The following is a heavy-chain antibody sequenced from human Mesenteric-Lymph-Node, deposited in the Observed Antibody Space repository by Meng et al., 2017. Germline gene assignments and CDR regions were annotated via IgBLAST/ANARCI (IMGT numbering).Heavy chain of an antibody. Sequence: ASVKVSCKASGYTFTGYYIHWVRQAPGQGLEWMGVINPNGGSTFYAQRFQGRVTMTRDTSTSTVYMELSSLRSDDTAVYYCARVIRDNLGAYSFDIWGQGTMVTVSS. J-gene: IGHJ3*02. V-gene: IGHV1-46*01. D-gene: IGHD3-10*01. CDR3: ARVIRDNLGAYSFDI. CDR2: INPNGGST. CDR1: GYTFTGYY.